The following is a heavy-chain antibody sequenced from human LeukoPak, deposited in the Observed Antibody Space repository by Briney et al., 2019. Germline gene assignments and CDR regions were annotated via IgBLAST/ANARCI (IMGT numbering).Heavy chain of an antibody. J-gene: IGHJ4*02. CDR1: GYTFTSYY. CDR3: ATIFHKYCSGGSCYSGYFDY. D-gene: IGHD2-15*01. V-gene: IGHV1-46*01. CDR2: INPSGGST. Sequence: GASVKVSCKASGYTFTSYYMHWVRQAPGQGLEWMGIINPSGGSTSYAQKFQGRVTMTRDTSTSTVYMELSSLRSDDTAVYYCATIFHKYCSGGSCYSGYFDYWGQGTLVTVSS.